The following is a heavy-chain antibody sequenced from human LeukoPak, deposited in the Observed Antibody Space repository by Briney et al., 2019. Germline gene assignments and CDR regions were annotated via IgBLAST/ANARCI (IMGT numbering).Heavy chain of an antibody. CDR1: GGSISSGGYS. D-gene: IGHD4-23*01. CDR2: IYHSGST. J-gene: IGHJ4*02. V-gene: IGHV4-30-2*01. Sequence: SETLSLTCAVSGGSISSGGYSWSWIRQPPGKGLEWIGYIYHSGSTYYNPSLKSRVTISVDRSKNQFSLKLSSVTAADTAVYYCARGSILGGGNPADPFDYWGQGTLVTVSS. CDR3: ARGSILGGGNPADPFDY.